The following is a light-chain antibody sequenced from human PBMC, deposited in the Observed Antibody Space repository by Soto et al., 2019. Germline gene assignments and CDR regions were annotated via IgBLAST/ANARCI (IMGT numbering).Light chain of an antibody. V-gene: IGLV2-14*01. CDR3: SSYTTGNTRQIV. J-gene: IGLJ1*01. Sequence: QSVLTQPASVSGSPGQSITISCTGTSSDVGGYNYVSWYQQHPGKAPKFMIYDVSNRPSGVSNRFSGSKSGNTASLTIPGLQAEDEADYYCSSYTTGNTRQIVFGTGTKVTVL. CDR1: SSDVGGYNY. CDR2: DVS.